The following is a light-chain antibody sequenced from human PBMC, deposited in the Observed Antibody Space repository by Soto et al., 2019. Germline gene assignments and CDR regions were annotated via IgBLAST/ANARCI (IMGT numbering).Light chain of an antibody. Sequence: QSVLAQPASVSGSPGQSITISCTGTSSDVGSYNLVSWYQQHPGKAPKLMIYEVSNRPSGVSNRFSGSKSGNTASLTISGLQAEDEADYYCSSYTSSSKVFGTGTKVTVL. CDR2: EVS. CDR1: SSDVGSYNL. V-gene: IGLV2-14*02. CDR3: SSYTSSSKV. J-gene: IGLJ1*01.